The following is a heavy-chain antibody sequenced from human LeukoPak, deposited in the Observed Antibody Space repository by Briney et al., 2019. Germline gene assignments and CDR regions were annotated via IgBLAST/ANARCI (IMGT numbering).Heavy chain of an antibody. J-gene: IGHJ5*02. CDR1: GFTFTSYA. D-gene: IGHD3-10*01. CDR3: AKGSGSGSYYKNYFDP. Sequence: GGSLRLSCAASGFTFTSYAMSWVRQAPGKGLEWVSAISGSGGSTYYGDSVKGRFTISRDSSKNAMYLQMNSLRAEDTAVYYCAKGSGSGSYYKNYFDPWGQGTLVTVSA. V-gene: IGHV3-23*01. CDR2: ISGSGGST.